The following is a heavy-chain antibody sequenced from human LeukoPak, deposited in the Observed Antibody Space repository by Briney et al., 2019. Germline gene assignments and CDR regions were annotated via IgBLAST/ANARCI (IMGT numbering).Heavy chain of an antibody. CDR2: IYYSGNT. CDR1: GGSITRYY. Sequence: KTSETLSLTCTVSGGSITRYYYTWIRQPPGKGLEWIGYIYYSGNTNYNPSLKSRVTISLDMSKNQFSLRLTSVTAADTAVYYCAREDSGTSIDYWGQGTLVTVSS. CDR3: AREDSGTSIDY. V-gene: IGHV4-59*01. J-gene: IGHJ4*01. D-gene: IGHD1-26*01.